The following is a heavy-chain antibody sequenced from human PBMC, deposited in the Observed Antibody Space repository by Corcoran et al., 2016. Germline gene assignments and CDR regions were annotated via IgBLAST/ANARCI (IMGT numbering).Heavy chain of an antibody. D-gene: IGHD1-26*01. J-gene: IGHJ6*02. CDR2: ISAYNGNT. V-gene: IGHV1-18*01. Sequence: QVQLVQSGAEVKKPGASVKVSCKASGYTFTSYGISWVRQAPGQGLEWMGWISAYNGNTNYAQKLQGRVTMTTDTSTSTAYMELRSLRSDDTAVYYGARARFPKQWEPPADYYYGMDVWGQGTTVTVSS. CDR3: ARARFPKQWEPPADYYYGMDV. CDR1: GYTFTSYG.